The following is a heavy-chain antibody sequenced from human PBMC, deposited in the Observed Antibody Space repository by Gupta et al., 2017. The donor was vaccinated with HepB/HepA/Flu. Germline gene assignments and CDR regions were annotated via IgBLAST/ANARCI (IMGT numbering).Heavy chain of an antibody. V-gene: IGHV3-33*01. Sequence: QVQLVESGGGVVQPGRSLRLSCAASGFTISNYGRNWVRQAPGKGLEWVAVIWYDGNTKCYGDFVEGRFSISRDTSKNTLYLQMDSLRVDDTAVYYCAREFGEKYYGSGSYLPYWGQGTLVIVTP. J-gene: IGHJ4*02. D-gene: IGHD3-10*01. CDR1: GFTISNYG. CDR3: AREFGEKYYGSGSYLPY. CDR2: IWYDGNTK.